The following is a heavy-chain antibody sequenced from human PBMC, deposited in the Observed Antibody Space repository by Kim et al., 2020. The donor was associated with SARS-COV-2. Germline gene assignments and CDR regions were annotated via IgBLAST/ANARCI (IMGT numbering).Heavy chain of an antibody. J-gene: IGHJ4*02. V-gene: IGHV3-23*01. CDR2: ISGTGANT. CDR3: ARDGYNHIAYDF. CDR1: GFNLINCA. D-gene: IGHD5-12*01. Sequence: GGSPRLSCATSGFNLINCAINWVRQPPGKGLEWVSGISGTGANTYFADSVKGRFTIHRDLSKNTLYLQMDSLRVEDTALYYCARDGYNHIAYDFWGQGALVTVS.